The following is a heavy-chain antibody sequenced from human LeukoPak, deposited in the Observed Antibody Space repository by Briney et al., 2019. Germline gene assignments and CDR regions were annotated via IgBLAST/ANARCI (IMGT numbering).Heavy chain of an antibody. CDR2: ISAYNGNT. V-gene: IGHV1-18*01. CDR1: GGTFSSYA. D-gene: IGHD4-17*01. CDR3: ARMTDYGDYTAPDFNY. J-gene: IGHJ4*02. Sequence: ASVKVSCKASGGTFSSYAISWVRQAPGQGLEWMGWISAYNGNTNYAQKLQGRVTMTTDTSTSTAYMELRSLRSDDTAVYYCARMTDYGDYTAPDFNYWGQGTLVTVSS.